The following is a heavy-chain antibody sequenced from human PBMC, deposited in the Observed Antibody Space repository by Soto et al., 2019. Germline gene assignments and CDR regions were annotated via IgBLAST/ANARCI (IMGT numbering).Heavy chain of an antibody. V-gene: IGHV4-30-4*01. J-gene: IGHJ6*02. CDR1: GDSISSADYY. CDR2: IFYSGTT. D-gene: IGHD1-1*01. CDR3: ARDLWVEPELYYYGMDV. Sequence: SETLSLNYTVSGDSISSADYYWSWIRQTPGKGLEWIGHIFYSGTTYYNPSLKSRLTISVDTSKNHFSLRLTSVTAADTAVYYCARDLWVEPELYYYGMDVWGQGTTVTVSS.